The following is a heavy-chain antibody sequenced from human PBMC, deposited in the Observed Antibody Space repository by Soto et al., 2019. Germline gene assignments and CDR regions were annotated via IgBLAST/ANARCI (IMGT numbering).Heavy chain of an antibody. Sequence: EVQLLESGGGLVQPGGSLRLSCAASGFTFSSYAMSWVRQAPGKGLEWVSAISGSGGSTYYADSVKGRFTISRDNSKNTLYLQMKSLRAEDTAVYYCAKGVGGSYYRGWFDPWGQGTLVTVSS. V-gene: IGHV3-23*01. CDR2: ISGSGGST. D-gene: IGHD1-26*01. CDR3: AKGVGGSYYRGWFDP. CDR1: GFTFSSYA. J-gene: IGHJ5*02.